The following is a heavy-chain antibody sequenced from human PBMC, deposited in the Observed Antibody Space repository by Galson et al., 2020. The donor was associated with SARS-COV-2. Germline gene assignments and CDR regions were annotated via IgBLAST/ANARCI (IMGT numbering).Heavy chain of an antibody. CDR2: INDISSER. D-gene: IGHD3-16*01. Sequence: GGSLGLSCAASGFNFDIYTMHWVRQAPGMGLEWVAAINDISSERFYADSVKGRFTISRDNFHKTLSLQMNSLRPDDTAVYYCARDVSSYALWGQGTLVAVSS. V-gene: IGHV3-30-3*01. J-gene: IGHJ4*02. CDR1: GFNFDIYT. CDR3: ARDVSSYAL.